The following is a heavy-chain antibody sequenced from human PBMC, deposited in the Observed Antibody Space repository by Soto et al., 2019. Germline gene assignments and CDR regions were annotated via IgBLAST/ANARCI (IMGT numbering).Heavy chain of an antibody. V-gene: IGHV3-23*01. CDR1: GFTFSSYA. CDR2: ISGSGCST. D-gene: IGHD1-26*01. CDR3: AKLRERVAEVDGQDY. J-gene: IGHJ4*02. Sequence: EVQLLESGGGLVQPGGSLRLSCAASGFTFSSYAMSWVRQAPGKGLEWVSAISGSGCSTYYADSVKGRFTISRDNSKTTLYLQMNSLRAEDTAVYYCAKLRERVAEVDGQDYWGQGTLVTVSS.